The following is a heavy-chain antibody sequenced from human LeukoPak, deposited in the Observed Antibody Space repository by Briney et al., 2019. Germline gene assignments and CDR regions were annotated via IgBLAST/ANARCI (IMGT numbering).Heavy chain of an antibody. D-gene: IGHD1-26*01. Sequence: GGSLRLSCAASGFTFSTYAMHWVRQAPGKGLEWVSGISWNSGSIGYADSVKGRFTISRDNAKNSLYLQMNSLRAEDTAVYYCARVWFGSYGLDYWGQGTLVTVSS. V-gene: IGHV3-9*01. CDR2: ISWNSGSI. CDR1: GFTFSTYA. CDR3: ARVWFGSYGLDY. J-gene: IGHJ4*02.